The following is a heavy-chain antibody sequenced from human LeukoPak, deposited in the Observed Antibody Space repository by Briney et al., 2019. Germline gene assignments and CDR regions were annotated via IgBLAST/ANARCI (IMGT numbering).Heavy chain of an antibody. CDR3: ARNGIAAAGTYYYYGMDV. D-gene: IGHD6-13*01. CDR2: IGTAADT. V-gene: IGHV3-13*01. J-gene: IGHJ6*02. CDR1: GFTFSSYD. Sequence: GGSLRLSCAASGFTFSSYDMHWVRQATGEGLEWVSAIGTAADTYYSGSVKGRFTISRDNAKDSSYLQMNNLKAEDTAVYYCARNGIAAAGTYYYYGMDVWGQGTTVTVSS.